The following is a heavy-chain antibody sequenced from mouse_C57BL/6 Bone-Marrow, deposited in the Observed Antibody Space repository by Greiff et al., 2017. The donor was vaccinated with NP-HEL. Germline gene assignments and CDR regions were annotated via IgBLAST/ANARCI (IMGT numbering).Heavy chain of an antibody. CDR3: ARRHYDYDGDWAMDY. D-gene: IGHD2-4*01. V-gene: IGHV5-15*04. CDR2: ISNLAYSI. J-gene: IGHJ4*01. CDR1: GFTFSDYG. Sequence: DVKLVESGGGLVQPGGSLKLSCAASGFTFSDYGMAWVRQAPRKGPEWVAFISNLAYSIYYADTVTGRFTISRENAKNTLYLEMSSLRSEDTAMYYCARRHYDYDGDWAMDYWGQGTSVTVSS.